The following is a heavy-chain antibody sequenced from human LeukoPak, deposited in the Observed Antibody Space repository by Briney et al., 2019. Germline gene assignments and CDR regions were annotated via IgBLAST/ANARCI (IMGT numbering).Heavy chain of an antibody. V-gene: IGHV3-74*01. J-gene: IGHJ5*02. CDR1: GFTFKLYW. CDR2: INDDGSDT. D-gene: IGHD2-15*01. Sequence: GGSLRLSCAASGFTFKLYWMRWVRQVPGKRPVWVSRINDDGSDTIYADSVRGRFTISRDDAKNTEYLQMNNLRAEDTAVYYCVRGGPSTWSWGQGTLVTVSS. CDR3: VRGGPSTWS.